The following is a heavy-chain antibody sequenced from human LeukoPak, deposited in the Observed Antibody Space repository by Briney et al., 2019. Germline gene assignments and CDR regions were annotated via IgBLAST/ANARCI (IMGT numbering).Heavy chain of an antibody. D-gene: IGHD3-10*01. CDR1: GFTLRSYT. Sequence: PGGSLRLSCAASGFTLRSYTMNWVRQAPGKGLEWVSSIGISSNKIYYADSVKGRFIMSRDNSKNTLYLQMNSLRAEDTAVHYCARDGYYYGSGSYYVHDYWGQGTLVTVSS. V-gene: IGHV3-21*01. CDR3: ARDGYYYGSGSYYVHDY. J-gene: IGHJ4*02. CDR2: IGISSNKI.